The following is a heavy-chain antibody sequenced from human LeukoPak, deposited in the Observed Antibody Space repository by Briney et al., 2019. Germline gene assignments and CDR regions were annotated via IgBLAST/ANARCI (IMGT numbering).Heavy chain of an antibody. CDR1: GYTFTGYY. V-gene: IGHV1-2*02. CDR3: AGTYYGGNSYFDY. CDR2: INPNSGGT. D-gene: IGHD4-23*01. Sequence: GASVKVSCKASGYTFTGYYMHWVRQAPGQGLEWMGWINPNSGGTNYAQKFQGRVTMTRDTSISTAYMELSRLRSDDTAVYYCAGTYYGGNSYFDYWGQGTLVTVSS. J-gene: IGHJ4*02.